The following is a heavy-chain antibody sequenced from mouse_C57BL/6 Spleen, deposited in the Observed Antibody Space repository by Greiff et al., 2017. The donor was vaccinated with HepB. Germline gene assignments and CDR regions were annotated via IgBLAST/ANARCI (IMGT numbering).Heavy chain of an antibody. J-gene: IGHJ4*01. CDR2: ISDGGSYT. CDR3: ARDNDGEAMDY. Sequence: EVKLVESGGGLVKPGGSLKLSCAASGFTFSSYAMSWVRQTPEKRLEWVATISDGGSYTYYPDNVKGRFTISRDNAKNNLYLQMSHLKSEDTAMYYCARDNDGEAMDYWGQGTSVTVSS. D-gene: IGHD2-12*01. CDR1: GFTFSSYA. V-gene: IGHV5-4*01.